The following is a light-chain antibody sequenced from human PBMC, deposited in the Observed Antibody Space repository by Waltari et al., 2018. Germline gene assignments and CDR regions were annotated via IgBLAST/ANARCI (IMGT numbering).Light chain of an antibody. Sequence: DIVLTQSPESLAVSLGERATINCKSSQSLFYTSNHKNYLAWFQQKPGQPPRLLSFWASTRESGVPDLFSASGSGTDFALTISSLQAEDVAVYYCQQYSSWTFGQGTRVDIK. CDR1: QSLFYTSNHKNY. V-gene: IGKV4-1*01. CDR2: WAS. CDR3: QQYSSWT. J-gene: IGKJ1*01.